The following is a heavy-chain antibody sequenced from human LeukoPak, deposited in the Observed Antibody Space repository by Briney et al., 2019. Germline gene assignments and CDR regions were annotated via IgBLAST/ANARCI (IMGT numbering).Heavy chain of an antibody. CDR1: GGSISSSIYY. CDR3: ASYYDSSGYYYFDY. D-gene: IGHD3-22*01. V-gene: IGHV4-39*07. J-gene: IGHJ4*02. CDR2: IYYSGTT. Sequence: PSETLSLTCTVSGGSISSSIYYWGWIRQPPGKGLEWIGSIYYSGTTYYNPSLKSRVTISVDTSKNQFSLKLSSVTAADTAVYYCASYYDSSGYYYFDYWGQGTLVTVSS.